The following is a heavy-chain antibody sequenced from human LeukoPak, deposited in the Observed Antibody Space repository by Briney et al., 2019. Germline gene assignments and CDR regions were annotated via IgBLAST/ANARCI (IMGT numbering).Heavy chain of an antibody. Sequence: GGSLRLSCAASAFTFSSYAMHWVRQAPGKGLEWVAVISYDGSIEYYADSMKGRFTISRDNSQNTLYLQVNSLRAEDTAVYYCARGTPMYYFDYWGQGTLVTVSS. CDR3: ARGTPMYYFDY. CDR1: AFTFSSYA. J-gene: IGHJ4*02. V-gene: IGHV3-30*04. CDR2: ISYDGSIE. D-gene: IGHD1-1*01.